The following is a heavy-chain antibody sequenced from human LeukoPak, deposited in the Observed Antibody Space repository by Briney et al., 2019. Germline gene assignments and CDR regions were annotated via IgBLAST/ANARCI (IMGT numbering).Heavy chain of an antibody. CDR3: ARTRYYYNSRSYGAPYYFDY. CDR2: IYYSGST. J-gene: IGHJ4*02. D-gene: IGHD3-10*01. Sequence: PSETLSLTCSVSGGSISTYYWTWIRQPPGKGLEWIGYIYYSGSTNYNPSLKSRVTISVDTSKNQFSLKLSSVTAADTAVYYCARTRYYYNSRSYGAPYYFDYWGQGTLVTVSS. V-gene: IGHV4-59*12. CDR1: GGSISTYY.